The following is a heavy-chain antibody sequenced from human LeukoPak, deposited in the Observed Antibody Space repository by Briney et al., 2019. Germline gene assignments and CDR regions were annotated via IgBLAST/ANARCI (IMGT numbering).Heavy chain of an antibody. D-gene: IGHD3-10*01. V-gene: IGHV3-21*04. Sequence: GGSLRLSCAASGFTFSAYTINWVRQAPGKGLQWVSSIDSSSTYIYYADSVKGRFTVSRDNSKDTLYLQINSLRDEDTAVYYCARRWLGDPYGMDVWGQGTTVSVSS. CDR1: GFTFSAYT. CDR3: ARRWLGDPYGMDV. CDR2: IDSSSTYI. J-gene: IGHJ6*02.